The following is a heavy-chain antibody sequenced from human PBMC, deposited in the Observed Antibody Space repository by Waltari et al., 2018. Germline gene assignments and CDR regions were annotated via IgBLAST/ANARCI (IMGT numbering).Heavy chain of an antibody. CDR1: GYTFTSYA. CDR2: INTNTGNP. Sequence: QVQLVQSGSELKKPGASVKVSCKASGYTFTSYALNWVRQAPGQGLEWMGWINTNTGNPTYAQGFTGRFVFSFDTSVSTAYLQISSLKAEDTAVYYCAREYDCSGGSCYLGRWTNYYYGMDVWGQGTTVTVSS. CDR3: AREYDCSGGSCYLGRWTNYYYGMDV. J-gene: IGHJ6*02. V-gene: IGHV7-4-1*02. D-gene: IGHD2-15*01.